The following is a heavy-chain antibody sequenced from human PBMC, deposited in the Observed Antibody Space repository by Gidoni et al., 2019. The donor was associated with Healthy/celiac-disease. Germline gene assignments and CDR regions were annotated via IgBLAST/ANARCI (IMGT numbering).Heavy chain of an antibody. CDR3: ARKVGYSSPAYYYYGMDV. D-gene: IGHD4-4*01. CDR1: GFTFSSYS. Sequence: EVQMVESGGGLVQPGGSLRLSCAASGFTFSSYSMNWVRQAPGKGLVWVSYISSSSSTIYYADSVKGRFTISRDNAKNSLYLQMNSLRDEDTAVYYCARKVGYSSPAYYYYGMDVWGQGTTVTVSS. V-gene: IGHV3-48*02. CDR2: ISSSSSTI. J-gene: IGHJ6*02.